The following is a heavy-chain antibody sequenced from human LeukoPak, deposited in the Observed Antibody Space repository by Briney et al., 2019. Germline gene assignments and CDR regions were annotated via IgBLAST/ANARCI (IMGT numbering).Heavy chain of an antibody. D-gene: IGHD3-16*02. V-gene: IGHV3-30*04. CDR3: AREGSIVARTDY. CDR2: ISYDGKIK. Sequence: GGSLRLSCAASGFTFRTSPMHWVRQAPGKGLEWVAVISYDGKIKVYADSVKGRFTISRDIAKNMLYLEMNSLRTEDTAVYYCAREGSIVARTDYWGQGALVIVSS. CDR1: GFTFRTSP. J-gene: IGHJ4*02.